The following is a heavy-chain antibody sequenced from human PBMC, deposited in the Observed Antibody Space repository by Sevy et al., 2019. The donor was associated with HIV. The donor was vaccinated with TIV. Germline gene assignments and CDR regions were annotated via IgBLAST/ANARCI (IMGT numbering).Heavy chain of an antibody. Sequence: ASVKVSCKASGYTFIDEYLHWVRQAPGQGLEWMGRIYPNSGGTDYTQRLQGRVTMTRDTSISTAYMELSRLRSDDTGVSYCARAAGGGTTNSGLDVWGQGTPVTVSS. D-gene: IGHD1-7*01. CDR1: GYTFIDEY. J-gene: IGHJ6*02. CDR3: ARAAGGGTTNSGLDV. V-gene: IGHV1-2*05. CDR2: IYPNSGGT.